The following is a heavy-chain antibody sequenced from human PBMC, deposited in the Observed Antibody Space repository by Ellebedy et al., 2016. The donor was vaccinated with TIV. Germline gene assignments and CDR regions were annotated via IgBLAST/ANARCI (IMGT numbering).Heavy chain of an antibody. CDR2: INHSGST. V-gene: IGHV4-34*01. CDR3: ARVGNYYDSSGYYWPYNWFDP. D-gene: IGHD3-22*01. J-gene: IGHJ5*02. CDR1: GGSFSGYY. Sequence: SETLSLTXAVYGGSFSGYYWSWIRQPPGKGLEWIGEINHSGSTNCNPSLKSRVTISVDRPKNQFSVRLNSVTAADTAVYYCARVGNYYDSSGYYWPYNWFDPWGQGTLVTVSS.